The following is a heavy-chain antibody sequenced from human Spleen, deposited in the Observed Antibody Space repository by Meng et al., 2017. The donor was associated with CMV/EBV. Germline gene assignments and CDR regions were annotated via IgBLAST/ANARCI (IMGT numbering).Heavy chain of an antibody. CDR1: GFTFSSYA. CDR2: ISGSAGTT. CDR3: AKDLALGYCNGGSCYSAY. Sequence: GGSLRLSCAASGFTFSSYAMSWVRQAPGKGLEWVSGISGSAGTTYYADSVKGRFTISRDNSKNTLYLQMNNLRAEDTAVYYCAKDLALGYCNGGSCYSAYWGQGTLVTVSS. D-gene: IGHD2-15*01. J-gene: IGHJ4*02. V-gene: IGHV3-23*01.